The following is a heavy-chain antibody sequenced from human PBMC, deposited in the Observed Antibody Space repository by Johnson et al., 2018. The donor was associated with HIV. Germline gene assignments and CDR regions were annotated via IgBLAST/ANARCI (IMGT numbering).Heavy chain of an antibody. CDR1: GLNFSDYS. D-gene: IGHD6-13*01. J-gene: IGHJ3*02. Sequence: QVQLVESGGGVVQPGRSMRLSCAASGLNFSDYSMHWVRQAPGKGLEWVAVISFDGDTKYYPDSVKGRFTISRDNSNNTLYLQMNSLRAEDTAVNYGATKRVAAADPDDAFDIWGQGTMVTGSS. CDR3: ATKRVAAADPDDAFDI. V-gene: IGHV3-30*04. CDR2: ISFDGDTK.